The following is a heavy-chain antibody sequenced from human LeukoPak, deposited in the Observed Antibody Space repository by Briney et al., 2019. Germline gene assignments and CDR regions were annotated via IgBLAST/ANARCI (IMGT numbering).Heavy chain of an antibody. CDR3: ARGGIPTGPYYYFYYMDV. CDR2: ISYDGNNK. V-gene: IGHV3-30*01. CDR1: GFTFSRNV. D-gene: IGHD3-10*01. Sequence: PGGSLRLSCAASGFTFSRNVMRWVRQAPGKGLEWVALISYDGNNKFYADSVKGRFTISRDNSRNTLYLEMNSLRREDAAVYSCARGGIPTGPYYYFYYMDVWGKGTAVTVSS. J-gene: IGHJ6*03.